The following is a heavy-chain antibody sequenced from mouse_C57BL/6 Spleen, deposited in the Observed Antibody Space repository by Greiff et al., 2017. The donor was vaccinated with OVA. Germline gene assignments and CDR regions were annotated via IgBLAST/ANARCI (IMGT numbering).Heavy chain of an antibody. CDR2: IHPNSGST. Sequence: QVHVKQSGAELVKPGASVKLSCKASGYTFTSYWMHWVKQRPGQGLEWIGMIHPNSGSTNYNEKFKSKATLTVDKSSSTAYMQLSSLTSEDSAVYYCARDYDRAWFAYWGQGTLVTVSA. CDR1: GYTFTSYW. CDR3: ARDYDRAWFAY. D-gene: IGHD2-4*01. V-gene: IGHV1-64*01. J-gene: IGHJ3*01.